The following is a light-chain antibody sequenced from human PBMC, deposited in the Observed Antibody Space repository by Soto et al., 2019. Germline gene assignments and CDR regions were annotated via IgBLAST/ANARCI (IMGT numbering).Light chain of an antibody. J-gene: IGLJ2*01. CDR1: SSDVGGYDY. CDR3: SSFSSTSTIV. V-gene: IGLV2-14*01. Sequence: QSALTQPASVSGSPGQSITISCTGTSSDVGGYDYVSWYQLHPGKAPKPMIFEVSDRPSGVSSRFSGSKSGNTAYLTISGLQAEDEADYYCSSFSSTSTIVFGGGTKLTVL. CDR2: EVS.